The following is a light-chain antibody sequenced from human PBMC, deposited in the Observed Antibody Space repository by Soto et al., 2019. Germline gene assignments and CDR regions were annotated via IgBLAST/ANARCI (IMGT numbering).Light chain of an antibody. CDR2: QVS. CDR3: VQGTHWPWT. V-gene: IGKV2-30*01. J-gene: IGKJ1*01. CDR1: QGLVYSDGNTF. Sequence: DVVMTQSPLSLSVTLGQPASISCRSSQGLVYSDGNTFLNWFHQRPGQSPRRLIYQVSNRDSGVPDRCSGNGSGTEYTLTISRVEAEDVGIYYCVQGTHWPWTFGQGTKVEIK.